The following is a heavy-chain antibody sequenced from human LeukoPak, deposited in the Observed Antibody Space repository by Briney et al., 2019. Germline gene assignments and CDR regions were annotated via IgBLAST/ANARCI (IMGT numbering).Heavy chain of an antibody. D-gene: IGHD4-11*01. CDR3: ARAHPGDYSDFQFDY. J-gene: IGHJ4*02. CDR1: GFTFSSFS. V-gene: IGHV3-48*01. CDR2: ISSTSSTI. Sequence: GGSLRLSCAASGFTFSSFSMNWVRQAPGKGLEWVSYISSTSSTIYYADSVKGRFTISRDNAKNSLYLQMDSLRAEDTAVYYCARAHPGDYSDFQFDYWGQGTLVTVSS.